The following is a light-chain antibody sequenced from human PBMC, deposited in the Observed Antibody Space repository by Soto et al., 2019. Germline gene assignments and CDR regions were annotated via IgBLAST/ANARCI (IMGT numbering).Light chain of an antibody. CDR2: AAS. V-gene: IGKV1-17*03. CDR3: LQHRSYPLT. Sequence: DIQMTQSPSAMSASVGDRVTITCRASQGIDNYLAWFQQKPGKVPQRLIYAASTLQSGVPSRFSGSGSGTEFTLTISSLQPVDFATYYCLQHRSYPLTFGGGTKVEIK. J-gene: IGKJ4*01. CDR1: QGIDNY.